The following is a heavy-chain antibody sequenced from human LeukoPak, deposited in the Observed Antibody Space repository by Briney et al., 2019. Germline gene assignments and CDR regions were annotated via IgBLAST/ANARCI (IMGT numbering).Heavy chain of an antibody. CDR1: GYSFTSYG. J-gene: IGHJ4*02. D-gene: IGHD3-22*01. V-gene: IGHV1-18*01. CDR2: ISAYNGNT. CDR3: ARGDYYDTSNDY. Sequence: ASVKVSCKASGYSFTSYGFSWVRQAPGQGLEWMGWISAYNGNTNYAQKLQGRVTMTTDTSTTTVYMELRSLRSDDTAVYYCARGDYYDTSNDYWGQGTLVTVSS.